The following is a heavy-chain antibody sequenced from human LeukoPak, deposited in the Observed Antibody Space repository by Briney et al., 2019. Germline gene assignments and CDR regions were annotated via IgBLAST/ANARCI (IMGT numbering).Heavy chain of an antibody. CDR3: AGHYRGLDY. CDR1: GASVNSDSYY. D-gene: IGHD4-23*01. CDR2: IYNGGST. Sequence: SETLSLTCTVSGASVNSDSYYWSWIRQPPGKGLEWVGHIYNGGSTNYNPSLKSQVTMSVDTSKNHFSVKLSSVTAADTAVYYCAGHYRGLDYWGQGTLATVSS. V-gene: IGHV4-61*03. J-gene: IGHJ4*02.